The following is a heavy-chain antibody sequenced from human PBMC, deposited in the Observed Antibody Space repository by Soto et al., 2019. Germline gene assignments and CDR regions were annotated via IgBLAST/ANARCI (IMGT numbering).Heavy chain of an antibody. Sequence: PSETLSLTCAVSGGSIRSNNWWSWVRQPPGKGLEWIGEIFHSGSTNYNPSLKTRVTISVYLQMNSLRDEDTAVYYCARSVEGHFDYWGQGTVVTVSS. CDR1: GGSIRSNNW. J-gene: IGHJ4*02. CDR3: ARSVEGHFDY. V-gene: IGHV4-4*02. D-gene: IGHD6-19*01. CDR2: IFHSGST.